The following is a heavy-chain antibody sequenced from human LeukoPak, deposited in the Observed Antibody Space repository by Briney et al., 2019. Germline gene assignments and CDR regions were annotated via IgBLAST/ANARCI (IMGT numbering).Heavy chain of an antibody. V-gene: IGHV4-4*07. Sequence: PSETLSLTCTASGGSISSYYWSWIRQPAGKGLEWIGRIYTSGSTNYNPSLKSRVTMSVDTSKNQFSLKLSSVTAADTAVYYCARANDYYDSSGYLFTGGRFDYWGQGTLVTVSS. CDR1: GGSISSYY. CDR3: ARANDYYDSSGYLFTGGRFDY. D-gene: IGHD3-22*01. J-gene: IGHJ4*02. CDR2: IYTSGST.